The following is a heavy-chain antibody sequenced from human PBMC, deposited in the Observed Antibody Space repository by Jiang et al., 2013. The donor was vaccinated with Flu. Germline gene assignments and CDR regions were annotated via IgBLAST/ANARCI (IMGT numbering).Heavy chain of an antibody. D-gene: IGHD3-22*01. V-gene: IGHV3-23*04. CDR3: AKDLKTTRIVVVITMPDAFDI. CDR2: ISGSGGST. CDR1: GFTFSSYA. J-gene: IGHJ3*02. Sequence: LVESGGGLVQPGGSLRLSCAASGFTFSSYAMSWVRPGRSREGGWEWVSAISGSGGSTYYADSVKGRFTISRDNSKNTLYLQMNSLRAEDTAVYYCAKDLKTTRIVVVITMPDAFDIWGQGTMVTVSS.